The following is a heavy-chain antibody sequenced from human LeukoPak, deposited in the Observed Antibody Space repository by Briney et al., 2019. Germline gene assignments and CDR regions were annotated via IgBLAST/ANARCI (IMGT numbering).Heavy chain of an antibody. V-gene: IGHV3-21*01. CDR1: GFTFSSYN. CDR2: ISSSSYI. J-gene: IGHJ4*02. D-gene: IGHD6-13*01. Sequence: GGSLRLSCAASGFTFSSYNMNWVRQAPGKGLEWVSFISSSSYIYYADSVKGRFTISRDNAKNSLYLQMNSLRAEDTAVYCCARAPGYRGFLDYWGQGTLVTVSS. CDR3: ARAPGYRGFLDY.